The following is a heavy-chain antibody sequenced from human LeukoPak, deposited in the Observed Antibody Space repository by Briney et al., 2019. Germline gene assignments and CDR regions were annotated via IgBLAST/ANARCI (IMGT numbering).Heavy chain of an antibody. J-gene: IGHJ4*02. V-gene: IGHV3-23*01. D-gene: IGHD6-13*01. Sequence: PGGSLRLSCAAAGFTFSGYAMIWVRQAPGKGLEWVSGVSGSCSSTYYADSVKGRFTISRDNSKNTLYLQMNSLRAEDTAVYYCAKGVSSSWSGSIDYWGQGTLVTVSS. CDR2: VSGSCSST. CDR3: AKGVSSSWSGSIDY. CDR1: GFTFSGYA.